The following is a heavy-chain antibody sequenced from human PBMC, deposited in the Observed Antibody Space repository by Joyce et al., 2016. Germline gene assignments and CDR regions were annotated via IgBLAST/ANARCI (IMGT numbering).Heavy chain of an antibody. Sequence: QVQLQQWGAGLLKPSETLSLTCAVSGGPFRGFFWTWVRQPPGKGLEWIGDITNSGVTNYNPSRKTRVTCSVDTSKNQFSLKLTSLSAADTAVYYCARSQWLAPLMYWGQGTPVTVSS. J-gene: IGHJ4*02. V-gene: IGHV4-34*01. D-gene: IGHD6-19*01. CDR2: ITNSGVT. CDR1: GGPFRGFF. CDR3: ARSQWLAPLMY.